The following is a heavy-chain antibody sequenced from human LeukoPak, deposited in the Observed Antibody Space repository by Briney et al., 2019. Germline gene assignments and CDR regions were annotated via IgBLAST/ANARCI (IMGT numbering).Heavy chain of an antibody. V-gene: IGHV4-30-2*01. CDR1: GGSISSGGYS. Sequence: SETLSLTCAVSGGSISSGGYSWSWIRQPPGKSLEWIGYIYHSGSTYYNPSLKSRVTISVDRSKNQFSLKLSFVTAADTAVYYCARGTRILFDYWGQGTLVTVSS. D-gene: IGHD2-15*01. J-gene: IGHJ4*02. CDR3: ARGTRILFDY. CDR2: IYHSGST.